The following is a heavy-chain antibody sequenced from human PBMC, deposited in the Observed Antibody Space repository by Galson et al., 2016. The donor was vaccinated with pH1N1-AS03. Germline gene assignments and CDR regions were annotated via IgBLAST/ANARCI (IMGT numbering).Heavy chain of an antibody. D-gene: IGHD5-18*01. CDR1: GGSFSRYA. CDR2: VTPIFGTT. V-gene: IGHV1-69*06. Sequence: SVKVYCKVFGGSFSRYAISWVRQAPGQGLEWLGGVTPIFGTTNYAQKFQDSVTITADTSTSASYMELSSLRSDDTAVYYCAQGSYTYGPRVFDNWGQGTLVTVSS. J-gene: IGHJ4*02. CDR3: AQGSYTYGPRVFDN.